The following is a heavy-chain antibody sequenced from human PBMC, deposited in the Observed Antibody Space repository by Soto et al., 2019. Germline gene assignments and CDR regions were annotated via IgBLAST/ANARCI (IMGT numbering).Heavy chain of an antibody. CDR1: GGSISSGGYY. CDR3: ARSGATAGYYYGMDV. J-gene: IGHJ6*02. D-gene: IGHD1-26*01. Sequence: SETLSLTCTVSGGSISSGGYYWSWIRQHPGKGLEWIGYIYYSGSTYYNPSLKSRVTISVDTSKNQVSLKLSSVTAADTAVYYCARSGATAGYYYGMDVWGQGTTVTVSS. V-gene: IGHV4-31*03. CDR2: IYYSGST.